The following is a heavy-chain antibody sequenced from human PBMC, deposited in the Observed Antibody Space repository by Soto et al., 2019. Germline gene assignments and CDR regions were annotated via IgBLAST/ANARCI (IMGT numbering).Heavy chain of an antibody. CDR2: IYYTGTT. J-gene: IGHJ5*02. V-gene: IGHV4-31*03. CDR3: AREAFYSNYPRDWLDP. CDR1: GVSIDSAPFY. Sequence: QVQLQESGPGLVRPSQALSLTCSVSGVSIDSAPFYWAWVRQRPGKGLEWIGYIYYTGTTYYNPSLKIRISMSMDTPNNQFSLEVMSVTAADTAVYYCAREAFYSNYPRDWLDPWGQGTLVTVS. D-gene: IGHD4-4*01.